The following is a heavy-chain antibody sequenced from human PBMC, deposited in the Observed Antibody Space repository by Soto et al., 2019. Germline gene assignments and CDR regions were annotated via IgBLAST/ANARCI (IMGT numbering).Heavy chain of an antibody. CDR3: ARAIAVADEFYYVMDV. CDR2: MSAYNGNT. CDR1: GYTFTSYG. V-gene: IGHV1-18*01. Sequence: GASVKVSCKASGYTFTSYGISWVRQAPGQGLEWMGWMSAYNGNTNYAQKLQGRVTMTTDTSTSTAYMELRSLRSDDTAVYYCARAIAVADEFYYVMDVWGQGTPVTVSS. J-gene: IGHJ6*02. D-gene: IGHD6-19*01.